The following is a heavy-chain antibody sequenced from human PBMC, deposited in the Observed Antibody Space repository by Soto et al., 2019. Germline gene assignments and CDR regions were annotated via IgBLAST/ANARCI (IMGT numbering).Heavy chain of an antibody. CDR1: GGTFSSYR. CDR2: IVPIRRTA. J-gene: IGHJ4*02. V-gene: IGHV1-69*13. CDR3: VRDSGAKLSSS. Sequence: SSVKVSCKASGGTFSSYRINWVRQAPGQGLEWVGGIVPIRRTADYAQTFQGRVSITADESARTSYMELRSLRSQDTAVYYCVRDSGAKLSSSWGRGTLVTVSS. D-gene: IGHD6-13*01.